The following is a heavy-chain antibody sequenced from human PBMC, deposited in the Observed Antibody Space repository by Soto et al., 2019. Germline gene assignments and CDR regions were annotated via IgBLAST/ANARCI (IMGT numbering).Heavy chain of an antibody. CDR3: ARDPIYYDSSGYYDYFDY. D-gene: IGHD3-22*01. J-gene: IGHJ4*02. CDR2: IYTSGST. V-gene: IGHV4-4*07. CDR1: GGSISSDY. Sequence: SETLSLTCTVSGGSISSDYWSWIRQPGGKELEWIERIYTSGSTNYNPSLKSRVTMSVDTSKNQFSLKLSSVTAADTAVYYCARDPIYYDSSGYYDYFDYWRQGTLVPVSS.